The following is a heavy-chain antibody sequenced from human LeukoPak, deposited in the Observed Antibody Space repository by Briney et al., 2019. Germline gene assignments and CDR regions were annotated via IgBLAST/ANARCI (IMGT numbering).Heavy chain of an antibody. J-gene: IGHJ4*02. CDR2: IIPILGIA. V-gene: IGHV1-69*04. CDR1: GGTFSSCA. Sequence: ASVKVSCKASGGTFSSCAISWVRQAPGQGLEWMGRIIPILGIANYAQKFQGRVTITADKSTSTAYMELSSLRSEDTAVYYCARDCYYDSSGYYGYWGQGTLVTVSS. D-gene: IGHD3-22*01. CDR3: ARDCYYDSSGYYGY.